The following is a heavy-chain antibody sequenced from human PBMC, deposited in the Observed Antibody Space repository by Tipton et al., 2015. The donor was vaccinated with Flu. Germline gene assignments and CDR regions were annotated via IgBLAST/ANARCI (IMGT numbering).Heavy chain of an antibody. J-gene: IGHJ4*02. CDR3: ARVIPEFVAGLSY. V-gene: IGHV3-23*01. D-gene: IGHD6-19*01. CDR1: GFTFSRYA. CDR2: IGGGGATT. Sequence: SLRLSCTASGFTFSRYARSWVRQAPGKGLEWVSAIGGGGATTYFADSVKGRFTISRDNIRDTLYLQMNSLRAEDTAIYYCARVIPEFVAGLSYWGQGTQVSVSS.